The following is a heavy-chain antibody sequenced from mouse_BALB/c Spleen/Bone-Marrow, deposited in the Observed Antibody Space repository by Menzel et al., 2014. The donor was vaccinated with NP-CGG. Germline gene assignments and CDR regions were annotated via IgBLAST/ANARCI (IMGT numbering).Heavy chain of an antibody. J-gene: IGHJ1*01. CDR1: GFNIKDTY. CDR2: IDPANGNT. D-gene: IGHD1-1*01. V-gene: IGHV14-3*02. CDR3: VYGRDWYFDV. Sequence: EVQLVESGAELAKPGASVKLSCTASGFNIKDTYMHWVKERPEQGLEWIGRIDPANGNTKYDPKFQGKATITADTSSNTAYLQLSSLTSEDTAVYYCVYGRDWYFDVWGAGTTVTVSS.